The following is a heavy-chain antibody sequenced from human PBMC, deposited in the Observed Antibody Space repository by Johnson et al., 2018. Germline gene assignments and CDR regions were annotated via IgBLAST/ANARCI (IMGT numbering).Heavy chain of an antibody. V-gene: IGHV3-21*01. Sequence: VQLVQSGGGLVRPGGSLRLSCAASRFTFSSYTMNWVRQAPGKGLEWVSSISSSSSYISYADSVKGRFTISRDNAKNSLSLQMNSPRAEDTAVYYWAYCSSPSCYAYRNAFDIWGEGTMVTVSS. CDR1: RFTFSSYT. J-gene: IGHJ3*02. CDR2: ISSSSSYI. CDR3: AYCSSPSCYAYRNAFDI. D-gene: IGHD2-2*01.